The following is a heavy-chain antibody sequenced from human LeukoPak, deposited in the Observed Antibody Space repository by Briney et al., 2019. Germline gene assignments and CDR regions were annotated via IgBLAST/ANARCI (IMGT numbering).Heavy chain of an antibody. V-gene: IGHV5-51*01. CDR2: IYPGDSDT. D-gene: IGHD3-3*01. CDR1: GYSFTSYW. J-gene: IGHJ4*02. CDR3: ARLPFTIFGGDDFDY. Sequence: GESPKISCKGSGYSFTSYWIGWVRQMPGKGLEWMGIIYPGDSDTRYSPSFQGQVTISADKSISTAYLQWSSLKASDTAMYYCARLPFTIFGGDDFDYWGQGTLVTVSS.